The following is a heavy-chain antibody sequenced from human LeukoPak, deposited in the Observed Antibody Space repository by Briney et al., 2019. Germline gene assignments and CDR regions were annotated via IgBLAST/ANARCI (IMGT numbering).Heavy chain of an antibody. D-gene: IGHD5-18*01. V-gene: IGHV3-7*01. CDR2: IKQDGSEK. CDR1: GFTFSSYW. CDR3: ARDLMGPAMVTSVIYYYGMDV. Sequence: GGSLRLSCSASGFTFSSYWMSWVRQAPGKGLEWVANIKQDGSEKYYVDSVKGRFTISRDNAKNSLYLQMNSLRAEDTAVYYCARDLMGPAMVTSVIYYYGMDVWGQGTTVTVSS. J-gene: IGHJ6*02.